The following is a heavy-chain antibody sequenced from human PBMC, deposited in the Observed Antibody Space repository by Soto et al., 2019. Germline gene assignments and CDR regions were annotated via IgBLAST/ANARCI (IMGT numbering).Heavy chain of an antibody. D-gene: IGHD3-22*01. CDR3: ARDVPLNYYDGTYYYYAMDV. V-gene: IGHV1-69*13. Sequence: ASVKVSCKASGGTFSSQAFRWVRQAPGQGLEWMGGIIPFFRATSYAQKFQGRITITADESTSTAYMELSSLRSEDTAVYYCARDVPLNYYDGTYYYYAMDVWGQGTAVTVSS. J-gene: IGHJ6*02. CDR2: IIPFFRAT. CDR1: GGTFSSQA.